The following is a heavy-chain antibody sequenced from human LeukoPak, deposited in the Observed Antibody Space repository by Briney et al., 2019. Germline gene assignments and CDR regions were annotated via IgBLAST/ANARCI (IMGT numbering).Heavy chain of an antibody. CDR3: ASFPPYMVRTDAFDI. CDR1: GFTFSSYG. CDR2: IRYDGSNK. V-gene: IGHV3-30*02. Sequence: GGSLRLSCAASGFTFSSYGMHWVRQAPGKGLEWVAFIRYDGSNKYYADSVKGRFTISRDNAKNSLYLQMNSLRAEDTAVYYCASFPPYMVRTDAFDIWGQGTMVTVSS. J-gene: IGHJ3*02. D-gene: IGHD3-10*01.